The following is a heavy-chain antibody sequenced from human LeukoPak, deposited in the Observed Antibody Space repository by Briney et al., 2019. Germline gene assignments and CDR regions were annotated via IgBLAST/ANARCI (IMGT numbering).Heavy chain of an antibody. CDR3: ARDAIYCSSTSCHNWFDP. CDR1: GFTFSSYE. V-gene: IGHV3-48*03. Sequence: GGSLRLSCAASGFTFSSYEMNWVRQAPGKGLERVSYISSSGSTIYYADSVKGRFTISRDNAKNSLYLQMNSLRAEDTAVYYCARDAIYCSSTSCHNWFDPWGQGTLVTVSS. D-gene: IGHD2-2*01. J-gene: IGHJ5*02. CDR2: ISSSGSTI.